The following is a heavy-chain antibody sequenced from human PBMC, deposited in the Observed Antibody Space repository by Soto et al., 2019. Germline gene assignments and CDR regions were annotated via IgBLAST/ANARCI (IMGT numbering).Heavy chain of an antibody. CDR3: AIEVIPASPDS. Sequence: SGTLSLTCAVSGGCISSYYWSWIGQPPGKGLEWIGYIYYSGSTNYNPSLESRVTISVDTSKNQFSLKLSSVTAADTAVYYCAIEVIPASPDSWGQGTLVTVSS. V-gene: IGHV4-59*01. CDR1: GGCISSYY. J-gene: IGHJ4*02. CDR2: IYYSGST. D-gene: IGHD2-2*01.